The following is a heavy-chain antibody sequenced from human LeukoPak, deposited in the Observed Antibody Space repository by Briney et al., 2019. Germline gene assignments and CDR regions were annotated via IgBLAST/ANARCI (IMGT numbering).Heavy chain of an antibody. CDR3: ARGGWNKFDY. CDR1: GGSISSYY. D-gene: IGHD3-22*01. V-gene: IGHV4-59*01. CDR2: IFYSGTT. Sequence: SETLSLTCTVSGGSISSYYWSWIRQPPGKGLEWIGFIFYSGTTNYNPSLKSRVTISVDTSKNQFSLKLSSVTAADTAVYYCARGGWNKFDYWGRGTLVTVSS. J-gene: IGHJ4*02.